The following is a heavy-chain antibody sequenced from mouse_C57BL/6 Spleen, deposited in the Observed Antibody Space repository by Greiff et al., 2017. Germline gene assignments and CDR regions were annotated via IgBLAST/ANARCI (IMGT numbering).Heavy chain of an antibody. J-gene: IGHJ3*01. CDR1: GYTFTSYW. D-gene: IGHD2-2*01. Sequence: QVQLQQPGAELVKPGASVKLSCKASGYTFTSYWMQWVKQRPGQGLEWIGEIDPSDSYTNYNQKFKGKATLTVDTSSSTAYMQLSSLTSDVSAVYYCASERVIGGYVGAWFAYWGQGTLVTVSA. CDR3: ASERVIGGYVGAWFAY. CDR2: IDPSDSYT. V-gene: IGHV1-50*01.